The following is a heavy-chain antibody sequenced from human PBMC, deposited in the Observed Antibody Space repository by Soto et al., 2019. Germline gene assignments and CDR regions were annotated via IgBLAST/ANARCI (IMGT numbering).Heavy chain of an antibody. CDR1: GDSISNSRFY. CDR3: ARDYFDSSDYTTNWFDP. Sequence: KSSETLSLTCSVSGDSISNSRFYWAWIRQPPGEGLEWIGSIYHTGNAYYNPSLKSRVTIFVDTSKNQFSLKLTSVTAADTALYYCARDYFDSSDYTTNWFDPWGQGTLVTVPS. CDR2: IYHTGNA. D-gene: IGHD3-22*01. V-gene: IGHV4-39*01. J-gene: IGHJ5*02.